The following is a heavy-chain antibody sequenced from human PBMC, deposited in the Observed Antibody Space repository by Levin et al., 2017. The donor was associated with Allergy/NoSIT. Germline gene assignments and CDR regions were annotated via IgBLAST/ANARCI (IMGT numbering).Heavy chain of an antibody. Sequence: SETLSLTCAVSGGYLGGYYWSWLRQPPGKGLEWIGEVSHRGSSTYNPSLDSRVTISADTSRNHFSLDLHSVTAADTAIYYCAVFSLRYGTFDIWGQGTMVTVSS. CDR3: AVFSLRYGTFDI. D-gene: IGHD4-17*01. CDR2: VSHRGSS. V-gene: IGHV4-34*01. CDR1: GGYLGGYY. J-gene: IGHJ3*02.